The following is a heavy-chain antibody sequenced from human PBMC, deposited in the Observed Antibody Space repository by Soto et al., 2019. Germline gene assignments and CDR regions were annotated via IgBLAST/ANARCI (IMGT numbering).Heavy chain of an antibody. D-gene: IGHD4-4*01. CDR3: ARDTGTTGHVYWYFDL. Sequence: QVQLVESGGGVVQPGRSLRLSCAASGFTFSSYAMHWVRQAPGKGLEWVAVISYDGSNKYYADSVKGRFTISRDNSKNTRYLQMNSLRAEDTAVYYCARDTGTTGHVYWYFDLWGRGTLVTVSS. CDR1: GFTFSSYA. J-gene: IGHJ2*01. CDR2: ISYDGSNK. V-gene: IGHV3-30-3*01.